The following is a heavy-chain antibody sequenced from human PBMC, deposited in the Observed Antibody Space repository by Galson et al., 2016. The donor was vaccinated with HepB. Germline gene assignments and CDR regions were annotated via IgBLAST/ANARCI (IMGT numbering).Heavy chain of an antibody. Sequence: SLRLSCAASGFAFSSHWMHWVRQDLGKGLVWVSRFNSDGTISNYADSVKGRFTISRDNAKNTLYLQMNSLRAEDTAVYFCVRDHSVVPTTAYNWFDPWGRGTLSPSPQ. CDR2: FNSDGTIS. D-gene: IGHD4-23*01. CDR3: VRDHSVVPTTAYNWFDP. J-gene: IGHJ5*02. V-gene: IGHV3-74*01. CDR1: GFAFSSHW.